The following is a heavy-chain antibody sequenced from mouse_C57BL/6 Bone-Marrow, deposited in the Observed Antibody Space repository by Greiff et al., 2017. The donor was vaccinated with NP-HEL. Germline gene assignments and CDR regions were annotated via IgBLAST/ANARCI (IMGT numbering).Heavy chain of an antibody. CDR1: GFTFNTYA. Sequence: GGGLVQPKGSLKLSCAASGFTFNTYAMHWVRQAPGKGLEWVACIRSKSSNYATYYADSVKDRFTISRDDSQSMLYLQMNNLKTEDTAMYYCVREDYGSRFAYWGKGTLVTVSA. D-gene: IGHD1-1*01. V-gene: IGHV10-3*01. J-gene: IGHJ3*01. CDR3: VREDYGSRFAY. CDR2: IRSKSSNYAT.